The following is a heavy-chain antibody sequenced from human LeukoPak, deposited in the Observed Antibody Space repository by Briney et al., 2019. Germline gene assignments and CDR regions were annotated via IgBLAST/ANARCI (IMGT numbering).Heavy chain of an antibody. D-gene: IGHD2-2*01. CDR2: IYYSGST. V-gene: IGHV4-39*07. CDR3: ASFVVVPAALDY. J-gene: IGHJ4*02. CDR1: GGSISSSSYY. Sequence: SETLSLTCTVSGGSISSSSYYWGWIRQPPGKGLEWIGSIYYSGSTYYNPSLKSRVTISVDTSKNQFSLKLSSVTAADTAVYYCASFVVVPAALDYWGQGTLVTVSS.